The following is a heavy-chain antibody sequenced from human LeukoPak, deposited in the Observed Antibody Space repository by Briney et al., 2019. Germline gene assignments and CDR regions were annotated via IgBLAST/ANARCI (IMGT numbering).Heavy chain of an antibody. V-gene: IGHV4-59*01. CDR2: IYYGGST. CDR3: AREFPPRGSYDFWSGYQNWFDP. J-gene: IGHJ5*02. Sequence: PSETLSLTCTVPAGSISTYYWSWIRQPPGRRLEWIGYIYYGGSTNYNPSLQSRVTISGDTSKNQFSLKLSSVTAADTAVYYCAREFPPRGSYDFWSGYQNWFDPWGQGTLVTVSS. CDR1: AGSISTYY. D-gene: IGHD3-3*01.